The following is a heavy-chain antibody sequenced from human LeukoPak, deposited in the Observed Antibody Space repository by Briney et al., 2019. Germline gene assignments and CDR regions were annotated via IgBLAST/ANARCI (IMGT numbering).Heavy chain of an antibody. CDR2: SITVGAP. V-gene: IGHV4-59*01. CDR1: VTPSVLTT. CDR3: ARYGSAWAFDY. Sequence: PSETCPSPALSLVTPSVLTTGAGSASPQGRDWSGLGMSITVGAPTTTPPLKSRVTISVDTSKNHFSLKLTSVTAADTAVYYCARYGSAWAFDYWGQGALVTVSS. D-gene: IGHD1-26*01. J-gene: IGHJ4*02.